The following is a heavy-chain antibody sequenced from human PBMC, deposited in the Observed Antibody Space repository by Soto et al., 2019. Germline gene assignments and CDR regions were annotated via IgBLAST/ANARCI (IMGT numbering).Heavy chain of an antibody. J-gene: IGHJ4*02. CDR1: GYPFTDYD. V-gene: IGHV1-8*01. Sequence: QVQLVQSGAEVKKPGASVKVSCKASGYPFTDYDINWVRQAPGQGLEWMGWIISNSGKAVYAQKFRGRVTITSDTSVTSTYLQLSSLTSDATAVYYCTRAPVVIGDYFDYWGQGTLVTVSS. CDR3: TRAPVVIGDYFDY. CDR2: IISNSGKA. D-gene: IGHD3-22*01.